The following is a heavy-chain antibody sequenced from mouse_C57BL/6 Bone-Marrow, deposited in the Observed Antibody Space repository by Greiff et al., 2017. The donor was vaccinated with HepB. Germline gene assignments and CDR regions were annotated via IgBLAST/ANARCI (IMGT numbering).Heavy chain of an antibody. Sequence: EVKLMESGPGLAKPSQTLSLPCSVTGYSITSDYWNWIRKFPGNKLEYMGYISYSGSTYYNPSLKSRISITRDTSKNQYYLQLNSVTTEDTATYYCARRGFYSNYGYYAMDYWGQGTSVTVSS. CDR3: ARRGFYSNYGYYAMDY. D-gene: IGHD2-5*01. J-gene: IGHJ4*01. CDR1: GYSITSDY. V-gene: IGHV3-8*01. CDR2: ISYSGST.